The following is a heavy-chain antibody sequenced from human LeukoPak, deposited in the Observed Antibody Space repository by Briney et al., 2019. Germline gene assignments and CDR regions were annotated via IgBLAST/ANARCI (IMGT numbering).Heavy chain of an antibody. Sequence: GGSLRLSCAASGFTFSSYAMHWVRQAPGKGLEWVAVISYDGSNKYYADSVKGRFTISRDNSMNTLYLQMNSLRAEDTAVYYCARDQAYCGGDCYYFYYYYGMDVWGQGTTVTVSS. CDR3: ARDQAYCGGDCYYFYYYYGMDV. D-gene: IGHD2-21*02. CDR1: GFTFSSYA. J-gene: IGHJ6*02. CDR2: ISYDGSNK. V-gene: IGHV3-30-3*01.